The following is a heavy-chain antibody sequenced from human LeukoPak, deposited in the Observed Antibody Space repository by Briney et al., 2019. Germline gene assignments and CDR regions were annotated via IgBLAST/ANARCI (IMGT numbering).Heavy chain of an antibody. D-gene: IGHD3-22*01. V-gene: IGHV4-39*01. CDR2: IYYSGST. CDR1: GGSISSSSYY. Sequence: SETLSLTCTVSGGSISSSSYYWGWIRQPPGKGLEWIGSIYYSGSTYYNPSLKSRVTISVDTSKNQFSLKLSSVTAADTAVYYCARHYYDSSGHEGWFDPWGQGTLVTVSS. CDR3: ARHYYDSSGHEGWFDP. J-gene: IGHJ5*02.